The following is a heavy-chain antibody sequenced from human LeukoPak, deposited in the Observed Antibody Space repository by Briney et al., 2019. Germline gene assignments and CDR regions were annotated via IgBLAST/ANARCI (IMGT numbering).Heavy chain of an antibody. CDR1: GYSFTSYW. V-gene: IGHV5-51*01. D-gene: IGHD4-23*01. CDR3: ARRSYGGKDFDY. J-gene: IGHJ4*02. Sequence: KDGESLKISRKGSGYSFTSYWIAWVRQMPGKGLEWMGIIYPDDSDTRYSPSFQGQVTISADKSISTAYLQWSSLKAADTAMYYCARRSYGGKDFDYWGQGTLVTVSS. CDR2: IYPDDSDT.